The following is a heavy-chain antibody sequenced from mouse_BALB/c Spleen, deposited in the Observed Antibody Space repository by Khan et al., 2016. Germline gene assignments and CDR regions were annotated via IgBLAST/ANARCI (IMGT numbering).Heavy chain of an antibody. CDR1: GFSLIAYG. CDR2: IWGDGTT. V-gene: IGHV2-6-7*01. Sequence: QVQLQEPGPGPVAPSQSLSITCTVPGFSLIAYGVNWVRQPPGKSLEWLGMIWGDGTTDYNSALKSRLNITKDNSKSQVFLKMNSLQTDDTARYYCARDGCGYYAMDYWGQGTSVTVSS. D-gene: IGHD2-2*01. J-gene: IGHJ4*01. CDR3: ARDGCGYYAMDY.